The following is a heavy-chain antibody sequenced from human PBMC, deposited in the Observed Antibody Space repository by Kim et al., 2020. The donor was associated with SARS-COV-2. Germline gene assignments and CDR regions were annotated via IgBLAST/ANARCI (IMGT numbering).Heavy chain of an antibody. CDR2: IRSKAYGGTT. Sequence: GGSLRLSCTASGFTFGDYAMSWVRQAPGKGLEWVGFIRSKAYGGTTEYAASVKGRFTISRDDSKSIAYLQMNSLKTEDTAVYYCSRHIVRYFDWSSGMDVWGKGTTVTVSS. CDR3: SRHIVRYFDWSSGMDV. D-gene: IGHD3-9*01. J-gene: IGHJ6*03. CDR1: GFTFGDYA. V-gene: IGHV3-49*04.